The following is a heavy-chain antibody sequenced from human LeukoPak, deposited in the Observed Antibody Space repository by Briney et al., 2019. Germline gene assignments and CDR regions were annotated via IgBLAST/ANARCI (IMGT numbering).Heavy chain of an antibody. CDR1: GGSISSGDYY. D-gene: IGHD4-23*01. CDR3: ARDTSGGNLIYN. V-gene: IGHV4-30-4*01. J-gene: IGHJ4*02. Sequence: SQTLSLTCTVSGGSISSGDYYWSWIRQPPGKGLEWIGYIYYSGTSYYNPSLKSRVIISVDTSKNQFSLNLTSVTAADTAVYYCARDTSGGNLIYNWGQGTLVTVSS. CDR2: IYYSGTS.